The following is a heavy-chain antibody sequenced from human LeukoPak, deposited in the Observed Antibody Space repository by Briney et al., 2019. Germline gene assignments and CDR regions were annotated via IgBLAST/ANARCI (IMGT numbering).Heavy chain of an antibody. V-gene: IGHV1-18*04. Sequence: ASVKVSCKASGYTFTSYGISWVRQAPGQGLEWMGWISAYNGNTNYAQKLQVRVTMTTDSSTSTAYMELRSLRSDGTAVYYCARVHLDYYGSGSYYSKGVFDYWGQGTLVTVSS. CDR2: ISAYNGNT. CDR3: ARVHLDYYGSGSYYSKGVFDY. CDR1: GYTFTSYG. J-gene: IGHJ4*02. D-gene: IGHD3-10*01.